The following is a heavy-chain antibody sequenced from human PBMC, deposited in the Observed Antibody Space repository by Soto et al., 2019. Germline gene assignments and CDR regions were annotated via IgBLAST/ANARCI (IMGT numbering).Heavy chain of an antibody. V-gene: IGHV3-53*01. D-gene: IGHD2-15*01. CDR1: GFTVSSKY. CDR3: ARELPPDL. CDR2: IWSAGLT. J-gene: IGHJ5*02. Sequence: GWSLRLSCAASGFTVSSKYMNWVRQAPGKGLEWVSIIWSAGLTYYADSVRGRFTISRDISKNILFLQMNNLRAEDSAIYYCARELPPDLWGQGTLVTVSS.